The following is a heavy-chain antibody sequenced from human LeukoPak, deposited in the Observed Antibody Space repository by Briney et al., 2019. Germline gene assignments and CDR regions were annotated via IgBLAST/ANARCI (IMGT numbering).Heavy chain of an antibody. D-gene: IGHD3-22*01. CDR2: IYASGST. CDR3: ARDRYYYDSSGSALDY. CDR1: GGSISSYY. J-gene: IGHJ4*02. V-gene: IGHV4-4*07. Sequence: SDTLSLTCTFSGGSISSYYWSWIRQPAGKGLEWIGRIYASGSTNYNPSLKSRVTMSVDTSKNQFSLKLSSVTAADTAVYYCARDRYYYDSSGSALDYWGQGTLVTVSS.